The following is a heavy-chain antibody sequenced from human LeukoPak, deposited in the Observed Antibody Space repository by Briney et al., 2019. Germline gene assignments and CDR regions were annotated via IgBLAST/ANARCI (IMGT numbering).Heavy chain of an antibody. J-gene: IGHJ4*02. CDR2: LYSGGST. Sequence: GGSLRLSCAASGFTVSSNYMSWVRQAPGKGLEWVSVLYSGGSTNYADSVKGRFTISRDNSKNTLYLQMNSLRAEDTAVYYCARAGALRLGELYYWGQGTLVTVSS. CDR1: GFTVSSNY. D-gene: IGHD3-16*01. CDR3: ARAGALRLGELYY. V-gene: IGHV3-66*01.